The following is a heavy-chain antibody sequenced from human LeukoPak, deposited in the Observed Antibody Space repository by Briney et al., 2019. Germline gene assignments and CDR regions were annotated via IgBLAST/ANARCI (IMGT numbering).Heavy chain of an antibody. V-gene: IGHV3-21*01. J-gene: IGHJ3*02. D-gene: IGHD6-6*01. CDR3: GRVGGRSKAAKGDAFDI. CDR2: ISSGSTYM. CDR1: GFTFSSYS. Sequence: GGSLRLSCAASGFTFSSYSMNWVRQAPGKGLEWVSSISSGSTYMYYADSVKGRFTVSRDNAQNSMYLQMNSLRAEDTAVYYCGRVGGRSKAAKGDAFDIWGQGTMVVVSS.